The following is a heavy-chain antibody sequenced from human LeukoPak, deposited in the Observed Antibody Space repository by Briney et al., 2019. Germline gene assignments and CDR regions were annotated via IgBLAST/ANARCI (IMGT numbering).Heavy chain of an antibody. J-gene: IGHJ4*02. Sequence: SKTLSLTCTVSGGSISSSSYYWGWIRQPPGKGLKWIGNIHSTGDTYYNPSLKSRVTISVDTSKNQFSLKLSSVTAADTAVYYCARGARNYYGSGSYYSFDYWGQGTLVTVSS. CDR2: IHSTGDT. CDR3: ARGARNYYGSGSYYSFDY. D-gene: IGHD3-10*01. CDR1: GGSISSSSYY. V-gene: IGHV4-39*07.